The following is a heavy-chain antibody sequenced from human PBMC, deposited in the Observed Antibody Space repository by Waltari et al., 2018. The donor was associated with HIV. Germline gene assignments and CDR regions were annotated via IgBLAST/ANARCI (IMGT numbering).Heavy chain of an antibody. Sequence: EVQLVESGGGLVKPGGSLRLSCAASGFPFSSYSMNWVRQAPGKGLEWVSSISSSSSYIYYADSVKGRFTISRDNAKNSLYLQMNSLRAEDTAVYYCARGMTVTTYFDYWGQGTLVTVSS. D-gene: IGHD4-17*01. CDR1: GFPFSSYS. CDR3: ARGMTVTTYFDY. CDR2: ISSSSSYI. J-gene: IGHJ4*02. V-gene: IGHV3-21*01.